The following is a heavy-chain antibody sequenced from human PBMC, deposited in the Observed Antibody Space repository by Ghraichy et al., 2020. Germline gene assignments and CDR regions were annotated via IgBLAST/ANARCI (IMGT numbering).Heavy chain of an antibody. CDR1: GFTFSSYA. CDR3: AKDAPGSSGPYYFDY. D-gene: IGHD6-19*01. Sequence: GVLNISCAASGFTFSSYAMSWVRQAPGKGLEWVSAISGSGGSTYYADSVKGRFTISRDNSKNTLYLQMNSLRAEDTAVYYCAKDAPGSSGPYYFDYWGQGTLVTVSS. V-gene: IGHV3-23*01. CDR2: ISGSGGST. J-gene: IGHJ4*02.